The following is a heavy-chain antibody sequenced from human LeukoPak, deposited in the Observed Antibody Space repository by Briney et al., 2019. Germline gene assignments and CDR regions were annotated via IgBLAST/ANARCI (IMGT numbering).Heavy chain of an antibody. CDR3: ARGEKDFWSGYEYYFDY. D-gene: IGHD3-3*01. CDR2: INSDGSST. V-gene: IGHV3-74*01. J-gene: IGHJ4*02. Sequence: SGGSLRLSCAASGFTFSSYWMHWVRQAPGKGLVWVSRINSDGSSTSYADSVKGRFTISRDNAKNTLYLQMNSLRAEDTAVYYCARGEKDFWSGYEYYFDYWGQGTLVTVSS. CDR1: GFTFSSYW.